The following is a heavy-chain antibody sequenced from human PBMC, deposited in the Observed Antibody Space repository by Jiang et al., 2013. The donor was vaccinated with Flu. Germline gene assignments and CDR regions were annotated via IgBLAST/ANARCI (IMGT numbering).Heavy chain of an antibody. D-gene: IGHD4-17*01. V-gene: IGHV3-15*01. CDR2: IKSKTDGGTT. CDR1: GFTFSNAW. Sequence: SGGGLVKPGGSLRLSCAASGFTFSNAWMSWVRQAPGKGLEWVGRIKSKTDGGTTDYAAPVKGRFTISRDDSKNTLYLQMNSLKTEDTAVYYCTTEELPSTVTTTFDYWGQGTLVTVSS. J-gene: IGHJ4*02. CDR3: TTEELPSTVTTTFDY.